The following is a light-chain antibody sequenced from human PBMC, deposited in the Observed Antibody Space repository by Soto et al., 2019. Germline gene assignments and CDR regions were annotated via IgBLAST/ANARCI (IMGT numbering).Light chain of an antibody. V-gene: IGKV3-11*01. J-gene: IGKJ5*01. CDR1: QSVSSY. Sequence: EIVLTQSPATLSLSPGERATLSCRASQSVSSYLAWYQQKPGQAPRLLIYDASNRATGIPARFSGSGSGTDFTLTISSLEPEDFSVYYCQHRSIWPLWATFCQGTRLEIK. CDR2: DAS. CDR3: QHRSIWPLWAT.